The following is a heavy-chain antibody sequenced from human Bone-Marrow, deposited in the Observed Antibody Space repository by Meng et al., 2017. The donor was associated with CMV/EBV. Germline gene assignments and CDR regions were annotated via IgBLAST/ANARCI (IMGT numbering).Heavy chain of an antibody. V-gene: IGHV4-34*01. CDR3: SRYCSSTSFSDAFDI. CDR1: GGSFSGYY. D-gene: IGHD2-2*01. CDR2: INHSGST. Sequence: SETLSLTCAVYGGSFSGYYWSWIRQPPGKGLEWIGEINHSGSTNYNPSLKSRVTISVDTSKNQFTRKLSPVTAADTAVYYWSRYCSSTSFSDAFDIWGQGTRVT. J-gene: IGHJ3*02.